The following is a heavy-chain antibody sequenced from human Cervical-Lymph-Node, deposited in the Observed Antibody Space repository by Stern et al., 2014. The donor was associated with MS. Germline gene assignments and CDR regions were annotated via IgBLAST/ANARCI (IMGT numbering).Heavy chain of an antibody. CDR1: GYSFTSNG. J-gene: IGHJ4*02. CDR2: ISTYNSQT. CDR3: ATGRGGSSRFDY. Sequence: HVQLVQSGAELKKPGASVKVSCKASGYSFTSNGISWVRQAPGQGLEGMGWISTYNSQTNNVQKLQGRVPMTTDTSTSTAYMELRSLTSDDTAVYYCATGRGGSSRFDYWGQGTLVTVSS. V-gene: IGHV1-18*04. D-gene: IGHD3-16*02.